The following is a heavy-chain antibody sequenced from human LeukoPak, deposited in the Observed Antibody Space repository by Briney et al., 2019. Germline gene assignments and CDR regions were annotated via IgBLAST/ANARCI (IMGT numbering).Heavy chain of an antibody. D-gene: IGHD6-6*01. CDR2: IYTIGST. J-gene: IGHJ6*03. CDR3: ARVCLSDSSSSPYYYYMDV. V-gene: IGHV4-61*02. Sequence: PSETLSLTCTVSGGSISRGSSYWSWIRQPAGKGLEWFGRIYTIGSTTYNPSLKSRVTISVDTSKYQFSLKLSSVTAADTAVYYCARVCLSDSSSSPYYYYMDVSGKGTTVTVSS. CDR1: GGSISRGSSY.